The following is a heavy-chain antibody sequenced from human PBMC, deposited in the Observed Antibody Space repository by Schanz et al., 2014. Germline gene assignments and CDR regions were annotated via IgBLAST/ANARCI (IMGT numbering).Heavy chain of an antibody. Sequence: VQLLQSGGALVQPGGSLRLSCSASGFTFSTYAMSWARQTPGKGLEWVSSITTGGNTYYRDSVKGRFIVSRDNSKNTLYLEVNRLRVDDTAVYYWSKDKQGSRSDDSWGQGTLVTVSS. CDR2: ITTGGNT. D-gene: IGHD2-15*01. CDR3: SKDKQGSRSDDS. CDR1: GFTFSTYA. J-gene: IGHJ5*01. V-gene: IGHV3-23*01.